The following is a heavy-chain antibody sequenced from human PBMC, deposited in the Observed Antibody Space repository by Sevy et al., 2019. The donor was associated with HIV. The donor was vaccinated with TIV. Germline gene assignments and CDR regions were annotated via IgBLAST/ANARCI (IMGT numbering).Heavy chain of an antibody. CDR3: ARGVLSSTSTRAFDI. D-gene: IGHD2-2*01. Sequence: GGSLRLSCAASGFTFSDYYMSWIRQAPGKGLEWLSYISSSDSTKYYADSVKGRFTISRDNAKNSLYLQMNSLRAEDTAVYYCARGVLSSTSTRAFDIWGQGTMVTVSS. CDR2: ISSSDSTK. J-gene: IGHJ3*02. CDR1: GFTFSDYY. V-gene: IGHV3-11*04.